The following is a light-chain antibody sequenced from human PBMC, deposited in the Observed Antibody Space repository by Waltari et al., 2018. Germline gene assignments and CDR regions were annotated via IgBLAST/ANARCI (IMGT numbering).Light chain of an antibody. Sequence: SYALTQPPSVSVAPGTTARITCGGDNIGSYSVHWYQQKPGQAPVLVIFYDSDRPSGIPGRFSCSNSGNTATLTLSSVEAGDEAKYYCHVWHPDMDPGVFGPGTEVSV. CDR2: YDS. J-gene: IGLJ1*01. CDR3: HVWHPDMDPGV. CDR1: NIGSYS. V-gene: IGLV3-21*04.